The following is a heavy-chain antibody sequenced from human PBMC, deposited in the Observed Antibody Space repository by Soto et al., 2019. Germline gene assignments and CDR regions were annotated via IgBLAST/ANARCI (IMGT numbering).Heavy chain of an antibody. Sequence: PSETLSLTCTVSGGSISSYYWSWIRQPPGKGLEWIGYFYYSASTNYSPSLKSRVTISVDTSKNQFSLKLSSVTAADTAVYYCALLRITMVRGGRYYYYYGMDVWGQGTTVTVSS. CDR3: ALLRITMVRGGRYYYYYGMDV. J-gene: IGHJ6*02. CDR1: GGSISSYY. V-gene: IGHV4-59*08. D-gene: IGHD3-10*01. CDR2: FYYSAST.